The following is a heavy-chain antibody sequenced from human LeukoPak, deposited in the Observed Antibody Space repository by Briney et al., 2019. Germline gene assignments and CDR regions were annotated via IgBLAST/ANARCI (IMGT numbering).Heavy chain of an antibody. CDR3: ARGSSRALDY. J-gene: IGHJ4*02. Sequence: SQTLSLTCALSGGSVSSNGVAWNWIRQSPSRGLGWLGGTYYRSKWYNDYAVSVKSRITINADTSKNQFSLQLNSVTPEDTAVYYCARGSSRALDYWAQGTLVTVSS. D-gene: IGHD5/OR15-5a*01. CDR1: GGSVSSNGVA. CDR2: TYYRSKWYN. V-gene: IGHV6-1*01.